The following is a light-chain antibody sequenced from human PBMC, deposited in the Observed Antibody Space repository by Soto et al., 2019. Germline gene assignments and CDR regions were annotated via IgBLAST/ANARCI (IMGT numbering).Light chain of an antibody. CDR2: EVS. CDR3: QSYDSSLSWV. Sequence: QSALIQPASVSGSPGQSITISCTGTSRDVGGSNYVSWYQHHPHRAPKLLIYEVSYRPSGVSSRFSGSKSGNTASLAITGLQAEDEADYFCQSYDSSLSWVFGGGTKLTVL. CDR1: SRDVGGSNY. J-gene: IGLJ3*02. V-gene: IGLV2-14*01.